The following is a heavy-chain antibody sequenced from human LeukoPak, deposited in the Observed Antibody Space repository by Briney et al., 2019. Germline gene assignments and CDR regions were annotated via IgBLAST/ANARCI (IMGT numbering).Heavy chain of an antibody. CDR2: FYPGGTT. V-gene: IGHV3-66*01. Sequence: GGSLRLSCAASGFTVSSNYMIWVRQPPGMGLEWVSVFYPGGTTYYAASVKGRFSISRDNSKNIVSLQMNSLRAEDTAVYYCARDALVPDGFDLWGQGTMVTVSS. CDR1: GFTVSSNY. D-gene: IGHD6-13*01. CDR3: ARDALVPDGFDL. J-gene: IGHJ3*01.